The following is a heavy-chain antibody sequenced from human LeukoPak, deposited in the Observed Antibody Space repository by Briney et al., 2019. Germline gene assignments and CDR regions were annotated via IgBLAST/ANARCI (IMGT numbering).Heavy chain of an antibody. Sequence: WASVKVSCKASGYTFTTYDFNWVQQAPGQGLEWMGWMNSISGNTGYAQKFQGRVTMTRDTSISTAYMELSSLRSEDTAVYYCARAMFQYDSSGYYAWFDPWGQGTLVTVSS. CDR1: GYTFTTYD. V-gene: IGHV1-8*01. J-gene: IGHJ5*02. CDR2: MNSISGNT. CDR3: ARAMFQYDSSGYYAWFDP. D-gene: IGHD3-22*01.